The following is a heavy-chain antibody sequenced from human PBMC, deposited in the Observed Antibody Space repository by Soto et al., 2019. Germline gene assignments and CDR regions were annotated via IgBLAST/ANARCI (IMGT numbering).Heavy chain of an antibody. CDR3: ARGRYSSGWYAIDY. D-gene: IGHD6-19*01. V-gene: IGHV1-3*01. J-gene: IGHJ4*02. Sequence: ASVKVSCKASGYTFTSFVMHWVRQAPGQRLEWMGSINAGNGNTKYSQRFQGRVTITRDTSASTAYMELSNLRSEDTAVYYCARGRYSSGWYAIDYWGQGTLVTVSS. CDR1: GYTFTSFV. CDR2: INAGNGNT.